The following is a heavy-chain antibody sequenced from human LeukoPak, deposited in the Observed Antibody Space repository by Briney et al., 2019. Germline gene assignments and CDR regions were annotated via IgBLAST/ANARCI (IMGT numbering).Heavy chain of an antibody. CDR3: ARYGDILTNMDV. Sequence: ASVKVSCKASGYTFTSYDINWVRQATGQGLEWTGWMNPNSGNTGYAQKFQGRVTMTRNTSISTAYMELSSLRSEDTAVYYCARYGDILTNMDVWGKGTTVTVSS. D-gene: IGHD3-9*01. CDR1: GYTFTSYD. J-gene: IGHJ6*03. CDR2: MNPNSGNT. V-gene: IGHV1-8*01.